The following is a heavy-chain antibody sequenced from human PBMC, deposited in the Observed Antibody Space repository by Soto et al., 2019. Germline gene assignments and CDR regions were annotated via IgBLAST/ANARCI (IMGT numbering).Heavy chain of an antibody. CDR1: GGSISSGGYS. CDR2: IYHSGST. V-gene: IGHV4-30-2*01. Sequence: PSETLSLTCAVSGGSISSGGYSWSWIRQPPGKGLEWIGYIYHSGSTYYNPSLKSRVTISVDRSKNQFSLKLSSVTAADTAVYYCARWGYDSILDSPDAGYYFDYWCQGILVTVS. D-gene: IGHD3-22*01. J-gene: IGHJ4*02. CDR3: ARWGYDSILDSPDAGYYFDY.